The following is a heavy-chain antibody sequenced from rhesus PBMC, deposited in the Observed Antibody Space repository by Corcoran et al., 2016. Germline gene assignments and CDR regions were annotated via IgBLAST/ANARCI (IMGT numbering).Heavy chain of an antibody. CDR2: FNGNSGNT. CDR1: GGSFSSYW. V-gene: IGHV4-80*01. J-gene: IGHJ4*01. D-gene: IGHD1-32*01. Sequence: QVQLQESGPGLVKPSETLSLTCAVSGGSFSSYWWSWIRQPPGKGREWIGEFNGNSGNTNYNPSLKIRVTISKDASKNQFSLKLSSVTAADTAVYFCARGNGGPDYWGQGVLVTVSS. CDR3: ARGNGGPDY.